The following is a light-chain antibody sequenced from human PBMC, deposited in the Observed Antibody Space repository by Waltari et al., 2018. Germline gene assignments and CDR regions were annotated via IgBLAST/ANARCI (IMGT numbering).Light chain of an antibody. J-gene: IGKJ1*01. CDR2: TAS. Sequence: EIVLTQSPGTLSLSPGARATLSCRASQKITSSYIAWYQHKAGQAPRLLIYTASYRATGIPDRFSGSGSGTDFILTISRLEPEDFAVYYCQYYGSAPRTFGQGTKVEIK. V-gene: IGKV3-20*01. CDR3: QYYGSAPRT. CDR1: QKITSSY.